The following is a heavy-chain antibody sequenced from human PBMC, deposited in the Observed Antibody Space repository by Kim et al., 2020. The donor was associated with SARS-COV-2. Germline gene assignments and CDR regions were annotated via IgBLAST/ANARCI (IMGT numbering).Heavy chain of an antibody. CDR1: GGTFSSYA. CDR3: ARVPVSLAAQSPTEYYFDY. CDR2: IIPIFGTA. Sequence: SVKVSCKASGGTFSSYAISWVRQAPGQGLEWMGGIIPIFGTANYAQKFQGRVTITADESTSTAYMELSSLRSEDTAVYYCARVPVSLAAQSPTEYYFDYWGQGTLVTVSS. D-gene: IGHD6-6*01. J-gene: IGHJ4*02. V-gene: IGHV1-69*13.